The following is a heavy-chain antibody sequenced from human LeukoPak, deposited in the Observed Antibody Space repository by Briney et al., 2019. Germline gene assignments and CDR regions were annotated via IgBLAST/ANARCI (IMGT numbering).Heavy chain of an antibody. V-gene: IGHV1-8*02. CDR2: MNPNSGNT. D-gene: IGHD3-22*01. J-gene: IGHJ3*02. CDR3: TRGRLETFSYYYDSTGYNSDAFDI. Sequence: ASVKVSCKASGYTFTSYDINWVRQATGQGLEWMGWMNPNSGNTGYAQKFQGRVTMTRKTSLNTAYMELSSLECEGTAVYYSTRGRLETFSYYYDSTGYNSDAFDIWGQGTMVTVSS. CDR1: GYTFTSYD.